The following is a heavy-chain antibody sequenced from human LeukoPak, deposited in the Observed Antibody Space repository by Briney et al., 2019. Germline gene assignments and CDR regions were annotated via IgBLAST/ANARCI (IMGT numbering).Heavy chain of an antibody. CDR1: GFTFSTYY. D-gene: IGHD6-19*01. CDR2: INQDGREK. J-gene: IGHJ4*02. V-gene: IGHV3-7*01. CDR3: ARDPSVDGNFFFDY. Sequence: PGGSLRLSCSASGFTFSTYYMNWVRQTPEKGLEWVANINQDGREKYYVDSVKGRFAISRDNAKKSMFLQMKSLRAEDTGVYYWARDPSVDGNFFFDYWGQGILVTVSS.